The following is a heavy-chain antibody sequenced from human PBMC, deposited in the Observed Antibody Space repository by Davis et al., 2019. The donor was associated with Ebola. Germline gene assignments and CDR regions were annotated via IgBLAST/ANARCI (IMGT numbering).Heavy chain of an antibody. Sequence: GGSLRLSCAASGFTFSSYGMHWVRPAPGKGLEWVAFIRYDGSNKYYADSVKGRFTISRDNSRNTLYLQMNSLRAEDTAVYYCAKDGLIAAAIPYYYYYYGMDVWGQGTTDTVSS. D-gene: IGHD6-25*01. J-gene: IGHJ6*02. V-gene: IGHV3-30*02. CDR1: GFTFSSYG. CDR2: IRYDGSNK. CDR3: AKDGLIAAAIPYYYYYYGMDV.